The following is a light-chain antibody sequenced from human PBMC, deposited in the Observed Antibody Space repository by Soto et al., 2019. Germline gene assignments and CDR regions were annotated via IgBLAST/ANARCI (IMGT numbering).Light chain of an antibody. J-gene: IGKJ5*01. V-gene: IGKV3-15*01. CDR3: QQYNDRPPIT. Sequence: ERIMTQSPATLSVSPGESATLSCRASQSVSSNLAWYQQKPGQAPRLLIYGVSTRATGIPARFSGSGSGSEFTLTISGLQSEDFAVYYCQQYNDRPPITFGQGTRLEIK. CDR2: GVS. CDR1: QSVSSN.